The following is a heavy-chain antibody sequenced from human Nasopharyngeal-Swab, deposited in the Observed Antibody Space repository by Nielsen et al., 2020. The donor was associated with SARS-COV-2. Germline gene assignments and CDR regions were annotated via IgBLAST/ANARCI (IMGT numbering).Heavy chain of an antibody. CDR3: ARETLYCRGGSCRSTFDP. CDR2: IYYSGST. Sequence: SETLSLTCTVSGCSISSSSYYWGWIRQPPGKGLEWIGSIYYSGSTYYNPSLKSRVTISVDTSKNQFSLKLSSVTAADTAVYYCARETLYCRGGSCRSTFDPWGQGTLVNVSS. J-gene: IGHJ5*02. CDR1: GCSISSSSYY. D-gene: IGHD2-15*01. V-gene: IGHV4-39*07.